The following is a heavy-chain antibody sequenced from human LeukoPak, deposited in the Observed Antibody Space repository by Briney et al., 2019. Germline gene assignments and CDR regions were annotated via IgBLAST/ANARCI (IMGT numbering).Heavy chain of an antibody. D-gene: IGHD5-12*01. CDR1: GYAFTSYY. CDR2: INPSGGST. CDR3: ATTRNSGYDYYFDY. Sequence: ASVKVSCKASGYAFTSYYMHWVRQAPGQGLEWMGIINPSGGSTSYAQKFQGRVTITADKSTSTAYMELSSLRSEDTAVYYCATTRNSGYDYYFDYWGQGTLVTVSS. V-gene: IGHV1-46*01. J-gene: IGHJ4*02.